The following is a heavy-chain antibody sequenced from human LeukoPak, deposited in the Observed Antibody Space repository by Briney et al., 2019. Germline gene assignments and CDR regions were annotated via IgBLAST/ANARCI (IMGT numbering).Heavy chain of an antibody. CDR3: ATLYCSGGSCHDGNAFDI. V-gene: IGHV1-24*01. Sequence: ASVKVSCKVSGYTLTELSMHWVRQAPGKGLEWMGGFDPEDGETIYAQKSQGRVNMTEDTSTDTAYMELSSLRSEDTAVYYCATLYCSGGSCHDGNAFDIWGQGTMVTVSS. D-gene: IGHD2-15*01. J-gene: IGHJ3*02. CDR2: FDPEDGET. CDR1: GYTLTELS.